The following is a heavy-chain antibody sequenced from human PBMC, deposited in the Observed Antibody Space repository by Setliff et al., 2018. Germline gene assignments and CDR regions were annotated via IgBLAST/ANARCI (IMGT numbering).Heavy chain of an antibody. CDR1: GYSFSNFW. Sequence: GESLKISCKGSGYSFSNFWIGWVRQMPGKGLEWMGIIYPGDSHTRYSPSFQGQVTMSADKSINTAYLQWSSLKASDTAMYYCAILRGYSGYDVLNYYYYMDVWGKGTTVTVSS. CDR3: AILRGYSGYDVLNYYYYMDV. D-gene: IGHD5-12*01. CDR2: IYPGDSHT. V-gene: IGHV5-51*01. J-gene: IGHJ6*03.